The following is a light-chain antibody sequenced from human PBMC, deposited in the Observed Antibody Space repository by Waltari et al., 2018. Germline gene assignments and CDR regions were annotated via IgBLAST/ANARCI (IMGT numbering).Light chain of an antibody. Sequence: IVMTQSLATLSVSPGERATLSCRASQSVSSNLAWYQQKPGQAPRLLIYGASTRATGIPARFSGSGSGTEFTLTISSLQSEDLALYYCQQYNNWPPMTFGQGTRLEIK. CDR2: GAS. V-gene: IGKV3-15*01. CDR3: QQYNNWPPMT. CDR1: QSVSSN. J-gene: IGKJ5*01.